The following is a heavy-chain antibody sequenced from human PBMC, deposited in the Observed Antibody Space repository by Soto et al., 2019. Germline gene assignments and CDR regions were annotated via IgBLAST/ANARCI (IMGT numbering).Heavy chain of an antibody. CDR2: IYHSGST. V-gene: IGHV4-30-2*01. J-gene: IGHJ6*02. Sequence: SETLSLTCAVSGGSISSGGYSWSWIRQPPGKGLEWIGYIYHSGSTYYNPSLKSRVTISVDRSKNQFSLKLSSVTAADTAVYYCARVLPQGGSGYRSYGMDVWGQGTTVTVSS. CDR3: ARVLPQGGSGYRSYGMDV. D-gene: IGHD3-22*01. CDR1: GGSISSGGYS.